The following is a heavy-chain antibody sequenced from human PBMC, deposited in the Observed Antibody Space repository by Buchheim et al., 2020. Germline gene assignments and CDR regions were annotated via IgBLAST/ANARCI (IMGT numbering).Heavy chain of an antibody. CDR1: GFTFSNAW. V-gene: IGHV3-15*01. CDR3: TTNVVPAARYYYYYGMDV. Sequence: EVQLVESGGGLVKPGGSLRLSCAASGFTFSNAWMSWVRQAPGKGLEWVGRIKSKTDGGTTDYAAPVKGRFTISREDYKNTLYLQMNSLKTEDTAVYYCTTNVVPAARYYYYYGMDVWGQGTT. D-gene: IGHD2-2*01. J-gene: IGHJ6*02. CDR2: IKSKTDGGTT.